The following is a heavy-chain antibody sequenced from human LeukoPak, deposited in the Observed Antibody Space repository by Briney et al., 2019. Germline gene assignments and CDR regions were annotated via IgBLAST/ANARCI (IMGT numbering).Heavy chain of an antibody. CDR2: IYYSGST. CDR3: ARSLLGYCSGGSCYLFDY. CDR1: GGSISSGGYY. D-gene: IGHD2-15*01. J-gene: IGHJ4*02. Sequence: SQTLSLTCTVSGGSISSGGYYWSWIRQHPGKGLEWIGYIYYSGSTYYNPSLKSRVTISVDTSKNQFSLKLSSVTAADTAVCYCARSLLGYCSGGSCYLFDYWGQGTLVTVSS. V-gene: IGHV4-31*03.